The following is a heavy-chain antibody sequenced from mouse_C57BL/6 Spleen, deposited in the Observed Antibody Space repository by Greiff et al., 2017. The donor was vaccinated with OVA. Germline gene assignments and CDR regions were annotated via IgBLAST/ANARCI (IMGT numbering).Heavy chain of an antibody. CDR3: ARGYYGSSSYYAMDY. CDR2: IYPGSGST. D-gene: IGHD1-1*01. V-gene: IGHV1-55*01. Sequence: QVQLKQPGAELVKPGASVKMSCKASGYTFTSYWITWVKQRPGQGLEWIGDIYPGSGSTNYNEKFKSKATLTVDTSSSTAYMQLSSLTSEDSAVYYCARGYYGSSSYYAMDYWGQGTSVTVSS. J-gene: IGHJ4*01. CDR1: GYTFTSYW.